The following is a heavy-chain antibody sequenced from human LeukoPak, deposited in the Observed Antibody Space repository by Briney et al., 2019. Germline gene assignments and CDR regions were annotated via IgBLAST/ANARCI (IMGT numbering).Heavy chain of an antibody. V-gene: IGHV3-7*01. Sequence: GGSLRLSCAASGFTFSSYWMSWVRQAPGKGREWVANIKQDGSEKYYVDSVKGRFTISRDNAKNSLYLQMNSLRAEDTAVYYCARAYPLYEDAFDIWGQGTMVTVSS. D-gene: IGHD2-2*02. J-gene: IGHJ3*02. CDR3: ARAYPLYEDAFDI. CDR2: IKQDGSEK. CDR1: GFTFSSYW.